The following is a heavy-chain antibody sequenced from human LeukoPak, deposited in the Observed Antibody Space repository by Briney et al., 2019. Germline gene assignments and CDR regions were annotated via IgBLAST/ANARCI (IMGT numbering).Heavy chain of an antibody. Sequence: ASVKVSCKASGGTFSSHAITWVRQAPGQGLEWMGGIIPLFGTANYAQKFQGRVTITADEYTNTAYMELSSLRSDDTAAYFCAGMPRLGDAKFFDYWGQGTLVTVSS. D-gene: IGHD2-21*02. J-gene: IGHJ4*02. V-gene: IGHV1-69*13. CDR3: AGMPRLGDAKFFDY. CDR2: IIPLFGTA. CDR1: GGTFSSHA.